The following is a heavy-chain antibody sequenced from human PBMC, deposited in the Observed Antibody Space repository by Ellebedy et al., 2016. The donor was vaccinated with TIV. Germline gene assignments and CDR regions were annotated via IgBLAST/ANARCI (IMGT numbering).Heavy chain of an antibody. V-gene: IGHV4-31*03. Sequence: SETLSLXXTVSGGSISSGGYYWNWIRQHPGKGLEWIGNIYSDGNTYYNPSLKSRLTISIDASKNQFSLNLDSLTAADSAIYYCARAYRVSRSYSPKDAFDVWGQGTMVTVSS. CDR2: IYSDGNT. J-gene: IGHJ3*01. CDR3: ARAYRVSRSYSPKDAFDV. D-gene: IGHD1-26*01. CDR1: GGSISSGGYY.